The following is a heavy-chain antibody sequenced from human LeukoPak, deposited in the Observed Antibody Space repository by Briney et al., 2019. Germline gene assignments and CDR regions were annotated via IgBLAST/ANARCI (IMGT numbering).Heavy chain of an antibody. V-gene: IGHV3-30*02. J-gene: IGHJ4*02. CDR2: IRYDGSNK. CDR1: GFTFSSYG. CDR3: AKGDCSGDSCYFDY. Sequence: GGSLRLSCAASGFTFSSYGMHWVRQAPGKGLEWVAFIRYDGSNKYYADSVKGRFTISRDNSKNTLYLQMNSLRAEDTAVYYCAKGDCSGDSCYFDYWGQGTLVTVSS. D-gene: IGHD2-15*01.